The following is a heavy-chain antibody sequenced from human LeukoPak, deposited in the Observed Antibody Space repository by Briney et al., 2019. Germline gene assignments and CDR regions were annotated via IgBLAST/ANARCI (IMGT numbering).Heavy chain of an antibody. CDR1: GFTFSSYA. D-gene: IGHD1-26*01. J-gene: IGHJ4*02. Sequence: GGSLRLSCAASGFTFSSYAMHWVRQAPGKGLEWVAVISYDGSNKYYADSVKGRFTISRDNSKNTLSLQMNSLRVDDTAVYYCGWQLRVIDYWGQGTLVTVSS. CDR2: ISYDGSNK. CDR3: GWQLRVIDY. V-gene: IGHV3-30-3*01.